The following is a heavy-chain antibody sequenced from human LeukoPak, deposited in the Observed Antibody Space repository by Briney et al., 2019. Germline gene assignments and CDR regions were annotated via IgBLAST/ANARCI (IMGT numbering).Heavy chain of an antibody. CDR1: GGSISSYY. Sequence: SETLSLTCTVSGGSISSYYWSWIRQPPGKGLEWIGYIYYSGSTNYNPSLKSRVTIAVDTSKNQCSLKMSSVTAADTAVYYCARQGGTYSSSWYFVWFDPWGQGTLVTVSS. D-gene: IGHD6-13*01. V-gene: IGHV4-59*01. CDR3: ARQGGTYSSSWYFVWFDP. CDR2: IYYSGST. J-gene: IGHJ5*02.